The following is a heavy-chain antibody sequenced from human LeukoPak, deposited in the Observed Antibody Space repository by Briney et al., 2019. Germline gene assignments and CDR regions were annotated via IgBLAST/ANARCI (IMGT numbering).Heavy chain of an antibody. CDR3: ARGLRWIRLWFGGGVWFDP. Sequence: KPSETLSLTCAVYGGSFSGYYWSWIRQPPGKGLEWIGEINHSGSTNYNPSLKSRVTISVDTSKNQFSLKLSSVTAADTAVYYCARGLRWIRLWFGGGVWFDPWGQGTLVTVSS. D-gene: IGHD5-18*01. V-gene: IGHV4-34*01. CDR2: INHSGST. J-gene: IGHJ5*02. CDR1: GGSFSGYY.